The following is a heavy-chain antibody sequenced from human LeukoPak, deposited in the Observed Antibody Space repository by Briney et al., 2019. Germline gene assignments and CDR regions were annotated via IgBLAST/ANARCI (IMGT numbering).Heavy chain of an antibody. V-gene: IGHV1-2*02. J-gene: IGHJ2*01. CDR2: INPNSGGT. Sequence: ASVKVSFKASVYTFTGYYVHWVRQAPGQGLEWMGWINPNSGGTNYAQKFHGRVTMTRDTSISTAHMELSRLRSDDTAVYYCARARTNNWYFDLWGRGTLVTVSS. D-gene: IGHD2-8*01. CDR3: ARARTNNWYFDL. CDR1: VYTFTGYY.